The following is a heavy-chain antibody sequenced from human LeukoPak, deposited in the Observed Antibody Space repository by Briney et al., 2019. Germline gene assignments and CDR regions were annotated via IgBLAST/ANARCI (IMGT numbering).Heavy chain of an antibody. J-gene: IGHJ4*02. D-gene: IGHD2-15*01. CDR1: GYTFTSYG. CDR2: IRAYNGNT. V-gene: IGHV1-18*01. CDR3: ARGPSESQIYYFDY. Sequence: ASVKVTCKASGYTFTSYGISWVRQAPGQGVEWMGWIRAYNGNTNYAQKLQGRGTITTDTSTSTAYMDLRSLRSDDTAVYYCARGPSESQIYYFDYWGQGTLVTVSS.